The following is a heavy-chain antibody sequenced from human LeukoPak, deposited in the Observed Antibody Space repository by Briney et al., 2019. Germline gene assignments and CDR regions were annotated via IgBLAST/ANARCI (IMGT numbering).Heavy chain of an antibody. D-gene: IGHD3-9*01. CDR3: ARDGGLRYFDWLLYPLDY. CDR2: ISSSGSTI. V-gene: IGHV3-11*01. CDR1: GFTFSDYY. J-gene: IGHJ4*02. Sequence: GSLRLSCAASGFTFSDYYTSWICQAPGKGLEWVSYISSSGSTIYYADSVKGRFTISRDNAKNSLYLQMNSLRAEDTAVYYCARDGGLRYFDWLLYPLDYWGQGTLVTVSS.